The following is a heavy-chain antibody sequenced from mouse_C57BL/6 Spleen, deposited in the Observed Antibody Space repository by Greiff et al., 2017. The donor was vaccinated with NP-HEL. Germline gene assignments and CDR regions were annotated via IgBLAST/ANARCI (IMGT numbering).Heavy chain of an antibody. CDR1: GYTFTSYW. Sequence: VKLQQPGAELVKPGASVKLSCKASGYTFTSYWMHWVKQRPGQGLEWIGMIHPNSGSTNYNEKFKSKATLTVDKSSSTAYMQLSSLTSEDSAVYYCARSPGYAMDYWGQGTSVTVSS. CDR3: ARSPGYAMDY. V-gene: IGHV1-64*01. CDR2: IHPNSGST. J-gene: IGHJ4*01.